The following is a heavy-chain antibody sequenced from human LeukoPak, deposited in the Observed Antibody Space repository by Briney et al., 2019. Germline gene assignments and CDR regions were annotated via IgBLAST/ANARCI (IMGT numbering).Heavy chain of an antibody. D-gene: IGHD6-19*01. J-gene: IGHJ4*02. Sequence: ASVKVFCKASGYTFTSYYMHWVRQAPGQGLEWMGIINPSGGSTSYAQKFQGRVTMTRDTSISTAYMELSRLRSDDTAVYYCARDWDSGWFDYWGQGTLVTVSS. CDR2: INPSGGST. V-gene: IGHV1-46*01. CDR3: ARDWDSGWFDY. CDR1: GYTFTSYY.